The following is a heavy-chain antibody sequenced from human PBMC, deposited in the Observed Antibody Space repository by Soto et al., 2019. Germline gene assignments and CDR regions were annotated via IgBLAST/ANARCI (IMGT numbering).Heavy chain of an antibody. V-gene: IGHV1-69*13. CDR3: AIPSGITGMNHYYWYCMDV. D-gene: IGHD1-20*01. Sequence: EASVKVSCKASGGRFSSTAISWVRQPPGQGLEWMGGIIPIVGPANYAQKFQGRVTITADESTSTAYMELSSLRSEDTAVYYCAIPSGITGMNHYYWYCMDVWGQGTTVTVSS. J-gene: IGHJ6*02. CDR2: IIPIVGPA. CDR1: GGRFSSTA.